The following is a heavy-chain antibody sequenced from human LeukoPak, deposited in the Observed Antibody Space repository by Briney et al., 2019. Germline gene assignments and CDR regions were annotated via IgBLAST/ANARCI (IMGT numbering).Heavy chain of an antibody. CDR2: IYYSGST. CDR1: GGSISSGANY. CDR3: ARVKEMAATFYRYCAMDV. J-gene: IGHJ6*02. V-gene: IGHV4-31*03. Sequence: QPSETLSLTCTVSGGSISSGANYWSWIRQHPGKGLEWIGYIYYSGSTYYNPSLKSRVTISVDTSKNQFSLRLSSVTAADTAVYSCARVKEMAATFYRYCAMDVWGQGTTVSVSS. D-gene: IGHD5-24*01.